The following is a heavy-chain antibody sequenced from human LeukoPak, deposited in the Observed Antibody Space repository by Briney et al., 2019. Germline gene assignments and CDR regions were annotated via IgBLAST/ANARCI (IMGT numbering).Heavy chain of an antibody. CDR2: ISSSGSTI. Sequence: GGSLRLSCAASGFTFSDYYMSWIRQAPGKGLEWVSYISSSGSTIYYADSVKGRFTISRDNAKNSLYLQMNSLRAEDTAVYYCARDLQITIFGVVIAINDYWGQGTLVTVSS. CDR3: ARDLQITIFGVVIAINDY. CDR1: GFTFSDYY. V-gene: IGHV3-11*04. J-gene: IGHJ4*02. D-gene: IGHD3-3*01.